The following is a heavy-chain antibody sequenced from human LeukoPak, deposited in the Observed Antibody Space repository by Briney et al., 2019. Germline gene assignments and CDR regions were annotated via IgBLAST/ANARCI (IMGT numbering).Heavy chain of an antibody. CDR2: IYVSGST. CDR1: GGSTSSYY. D-gene: IGHD4-17*01. J-gene: IGHJ5*02. CDR3: ARDTETTGELKFDP. V-gene: IGHV4-4*07. Sequence: SETLSLTCTVSGGSTSSYYWSWIRQSAGKGLEWIGRIYVSGSTTYNPSLNSRVTMSLDTSKNQFSLKLRSVTAAGTAVYYCARDTETTGELKFDPWGQGTLVTVSS.